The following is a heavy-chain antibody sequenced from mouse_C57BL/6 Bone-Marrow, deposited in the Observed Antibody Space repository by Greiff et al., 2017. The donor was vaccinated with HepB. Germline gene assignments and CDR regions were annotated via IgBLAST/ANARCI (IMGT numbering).Heavy chain of an antibody. J-gene: IGHJ1*03. Sequence: EVKVVESGGGLVQPGGSLKLSCAASGFTFSDYGMAWVRQAPRKGPEWVAFISNLAYSIYYADTVTGRFTISSENAKNTLYLEMSSLRSEDTALYYCARWGYYEDFDVWGTGTTVTVSS. CDR2: ISNLAYSI. D-gene: IGHD1-1*01. CDR3: ARWGYYEDFDV. V-gene: IGHV5-15*01. CDR1: GFTFSDYG.